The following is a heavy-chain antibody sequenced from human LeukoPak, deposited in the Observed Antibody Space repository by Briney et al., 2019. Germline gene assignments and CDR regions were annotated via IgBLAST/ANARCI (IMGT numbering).Heavy chain of an antibody. J-gene: IGHJ6*03. CDR2: INRSGSP. Sequence: SETLSLTCAVFGGSLSGYYWSWIRQPPGKGLEWIAEINRSGSPNYNPSLKSRVTISVDTSKNQFSLKLSSVTAADTAVYYCTRGSIAYYYMDVWGKGTTVTISS. CDR3: TRGSIAYYYMDV. CDR1: GGSLSGYY. V-gene: IGHV4-34*01. D-gene: IGHD3-22*01.